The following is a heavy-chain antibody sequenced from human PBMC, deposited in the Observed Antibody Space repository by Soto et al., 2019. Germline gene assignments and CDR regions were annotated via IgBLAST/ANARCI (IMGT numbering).Heavy chain of an antibody. CDR3: ARGYSSNWFRVDY. CDR1: GDSINNYY. CDR2: VYYSGTT. D-gene: IGHD6-13*01. J-gene: IGHJ4*02. V-gene: IGHV4-59*01. Sequence: SETLSLTCTVSGDSINNYYWTWIRQPPGKGLEWIGYVYYSGTTDYNPSLRSRLAISVDTSKNQFSLNLNSVTAADTAVYYCARGYSSNWFRVDYWGQGILVTVSS.